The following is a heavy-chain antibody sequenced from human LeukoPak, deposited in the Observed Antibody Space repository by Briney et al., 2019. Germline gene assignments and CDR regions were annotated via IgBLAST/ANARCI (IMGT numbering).Heavy chain of an antibody. D-gene: IGHD2-2*01. V-gene: IGHV4-34*01. CDR1: GFTFSSYA. CDR2: INHSGST. CDR3: ARTLYRCSSTSCYAGYYYYGMDV. J-gene: IGHJ6*02. Sequence: GSLRLSCAASGFTFSSYAMSWIRQPPGKGLEWIGEINHSGSTNYNPSLKSRVTISVDTSKNQFSLKLSSVTAADTAVYYCARTLYRCSSTSCYAGYYYYGMDVWGQGTTVTVSS.